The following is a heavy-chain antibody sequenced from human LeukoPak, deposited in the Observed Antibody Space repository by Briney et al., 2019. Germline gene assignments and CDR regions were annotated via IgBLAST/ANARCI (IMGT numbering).Heavy chain of an antibody. D-gene: IGHD2-21*02. V-gene: IGHV1-69*13. CDR1: GGTFSSTT. CDR3: ARGWLAETTVVTPYNY. Sequence: SVKVSCKASGGTFSSTTINWVRQAPGQGLEWMGGITPIFRTPNYAQKFQGRVTITAVESMSTAYMELSSLRSEDTAVYYCARGWLAETTVVTPYNYWGRGTLVTVSS. CDR2: ITPIFRTP. J-gene: IGHJ4*02.